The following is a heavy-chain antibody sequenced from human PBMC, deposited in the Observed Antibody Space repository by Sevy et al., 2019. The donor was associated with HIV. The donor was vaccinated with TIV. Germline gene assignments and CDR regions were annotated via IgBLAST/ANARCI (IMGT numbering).Heavy chain of an antibody. CDR3: ARDSGYSINWYPAY. V-gene: IGHV3-30*03. CDR2: ISYDGSYK. Sequence: GGSLRLSCAASGFTFSSHGMHWVRQAPGKGLEWVAVISYDGSYKSYGDSVKGRFTISRDDSKNTLYLQMNNLRPEDTAVYYCARDSGYSINWYPAYWGQGTLVTVSS. D-gene: IGHD6-13*01. J-gene: IGHJ4*02. CDR1: GFTFSSHG.